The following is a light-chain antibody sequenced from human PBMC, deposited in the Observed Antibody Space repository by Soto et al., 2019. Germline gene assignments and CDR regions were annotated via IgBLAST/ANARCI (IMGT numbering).Light chain of an antibody. CDR2: GAS. CDR1: QSVSSSY. J-gene: IGKJ3*01. Sequence: EIVLTQSPGTLSLSPGERATLSCRASQSVSSSYLAWYQQKPGQAPRLLIYGASSRATGIPDRFSGSGSGTDFTLTISRLEPEDFAVYYCQQYGTSWVTFGPVTKVDIK. CDR3: QQYGTSWVT. V-gene: IGKV3-20*01.